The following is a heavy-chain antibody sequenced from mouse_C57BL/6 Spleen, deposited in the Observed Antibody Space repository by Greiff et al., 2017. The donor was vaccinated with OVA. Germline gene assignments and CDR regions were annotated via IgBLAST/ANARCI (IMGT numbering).Heavy chain of an antibody. J-gene: IGHJ4*01. CDR2: ISNGGGST. CDR1: GFTFSDYY. V-gene: IGHV5-12*01. Sequence: EVHLVESGGGLVQPGGSLKLSCAASGFTFSDYYMYWVRQTPEKRLEWVAYISNGGGSTYYPDTVKGRFTISRDNAKNTLYLQMSRLKSEDTAMYYCARHEGAMDYWGQGTSVTVSS. CDR3: ARHEGAMDY.